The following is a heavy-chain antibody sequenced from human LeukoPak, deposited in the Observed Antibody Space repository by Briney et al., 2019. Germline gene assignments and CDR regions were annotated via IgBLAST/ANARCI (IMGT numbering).Heavy chain of an antibody. V-gene: IGHV4-59*01. D-gene: IGHD3-16*01. CDR3: ARVVAPPDYYYYYYYMDV. Sequence: SRVTISVDTSKNQFSLKLSSVTAADTAVYYCARVVAPPDYYYYYYYMDVWGKGTTVTVSS. J-gene: IGHJ6*03.